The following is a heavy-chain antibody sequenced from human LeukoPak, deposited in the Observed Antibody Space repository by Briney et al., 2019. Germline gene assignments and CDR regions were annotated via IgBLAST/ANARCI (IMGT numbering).Heavy chain of an antibody. CDR2: PGDSDT. Sequence: PGDSDTRYSPSFQGQVTISADKSISTAYLQWSSLKASDTAMYYCARRRYCSSTSCRGFFDYWGQGTLVTVSS. J-gene: IGHJ4*02. CDR3: ARRRYCSSTSCRGFFDY. D-gene: IGHD2-2*01. V-gene: IGHV5-51*01.